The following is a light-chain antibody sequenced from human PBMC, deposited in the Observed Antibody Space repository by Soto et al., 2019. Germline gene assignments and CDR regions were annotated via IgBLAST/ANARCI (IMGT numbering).Light chain of an antibody. J-gene: IGLJ2*01. CDR3: QSYDSGLNAVV. CDR1: SSNIGAGYD. V-gene: IGLV1-40*01. Sequence: QSVLTQPPSVSGAPGQTFTISCTGSSSNIGAGYDVHWYQQLPGRAPQLLIFGNNNRPSGVPGRFSGSKSGTSASLAIAGLQVEDEADYYCQSYDSGLNAVVFGGGTKLTVL. CDR2: GNN.